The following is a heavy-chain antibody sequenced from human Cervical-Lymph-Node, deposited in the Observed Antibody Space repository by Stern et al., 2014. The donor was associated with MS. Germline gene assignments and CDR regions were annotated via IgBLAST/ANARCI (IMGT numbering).Heavy chain of an antibody. CDR1: GDSVSSNITA. V-gene: IGHV6-1*01. J-gene: IGHJ4*02. Sequence: QVQLVQSGPGLVKPSQTLSLTCAISGDSVSSNITAWNWIRQSPSRGLEWLGRTYYRSKWYNDYALSVKSRITINPDTPKNQFSLQLNSVTPEDTAVYYCARGARENDYWAREPWSPSPQ. D-gene: IGHD5-24*01. CDR3: ARGARENDY. CDR2: TYYRSKWYN.